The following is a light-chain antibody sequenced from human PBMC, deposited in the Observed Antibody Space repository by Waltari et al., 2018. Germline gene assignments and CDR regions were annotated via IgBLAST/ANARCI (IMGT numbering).Light chain of an antibody. CDR3: QQSYRTPPLT. V-gene: IGKV1-39*01. CDR2: ATS. J-gene: IGKJ4*01. CDR1: QSISGY. Sequence: DIQMTQSPSSLSASVGDRVTITCRASQSISGYLNLYQQKPGKDPKVLIYATSSVQSGVPSRFSGSGSGTDFTLTITSLQPEDFATYYCQQSYRTPPLTFGGGTKVEIK.